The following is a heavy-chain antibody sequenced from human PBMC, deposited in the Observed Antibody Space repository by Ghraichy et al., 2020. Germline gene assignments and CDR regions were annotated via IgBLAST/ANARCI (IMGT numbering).Heavy chain of an antibody. V-gene: IGHV1-2*02. CDR3: ARIRAATSEVDY. D-gene: IGHD4-17*01. CDR1: GYSFIDFY. Sequence: ASVKVSCKASGYSFIDFYIHWVRQAPGQGLEWMGWINPDSGVTHHAQSFQGRVTMTWDTSFSTAFMELSRLTSDDTAIYYCARIRAATSEVDYWGQGTLVTVSS. CDR2: INPDSGVT. J-gene: IGHJ4*02.